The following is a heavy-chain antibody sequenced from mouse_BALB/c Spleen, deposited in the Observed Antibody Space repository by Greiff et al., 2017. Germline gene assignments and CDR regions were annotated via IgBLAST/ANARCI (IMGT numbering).Heavy chain of an antibody. CDR1: GYTFSSYW. D-gene: IGHD2-14*01. CDR3: AKMEYYRSFAY. Sequence: VQLQQSGAELMKPGASVKISCKATGYTFSSYWIDWVKQRPGHGLEWIGEILPGSGSTKYNEKFKGKATFTADTSSNTAYMQLSSLTSEDSAVYYCAKMEYYRSFAYWGQGTLVTVSA. CDR2: ILPGSGST. V-gene: IGHV1-9*01. J-gene: IGHJ3*01.